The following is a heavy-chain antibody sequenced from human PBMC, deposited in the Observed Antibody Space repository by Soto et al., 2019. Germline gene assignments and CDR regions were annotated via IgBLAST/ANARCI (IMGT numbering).Heavy chain of an antibody. Sequence: PGGSLRLSCAASGFTVSSNYMSWVRQAPGKGLEWVSVIYSGGSTYYADSVKGRFTISRDNSKNTLYLQMNSLRAEDTAVYYCARDRIPTGMYVWGQGTTVTVSS. CDR3: ARDRIPTGMYV. CDR2: IYSGGST. CDR1: GFTVSSNY. J-gene: IGHJ6*02. V-gene: IGHV3-66*01.